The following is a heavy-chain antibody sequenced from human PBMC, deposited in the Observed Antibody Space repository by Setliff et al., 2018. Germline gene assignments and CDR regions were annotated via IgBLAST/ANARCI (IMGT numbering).Heavy chain of an antibody. D-gene: IGHD3-22*01. V-gene: IGHV1-18*01. Sequence: ASVKVSCKTSGYNFITLGINWVRQAPGQGLEWVGWISPYSGKTDYAQKFQGRVIMTIDSATTTAYMELSSLRSEDTAVYYCVREGVDSRSSTDYRYYMDVWGKGTTVTVSS. CDR3: VREGVDSRSSTDYRYYMDV. CDR2: ISPYSGKT. J-gene: IGHJ6*03. CDR1: GYNFITLG.